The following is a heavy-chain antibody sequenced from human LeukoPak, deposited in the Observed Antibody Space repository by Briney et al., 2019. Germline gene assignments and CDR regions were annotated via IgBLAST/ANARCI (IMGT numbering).Heavy chain of an antibody. D-gene: IGHD1-26*01. J-gene: IGHJ4*02. CDR3: ARTNSGSPISPPAY. CDR1: GGSISSYY. Sequence: PSETLSLTCTVSGGSISSYYWSWIRQPPGKGLEWIGYIYYSGSTNYNPSLKSRVTISVDTSKNQFSLKLSSVTAADTAVYYCARTNSGSPISPPAYWGQGTLVTVSS. V-gene: IGHV4-59*01. CDR2: IYYSGST.